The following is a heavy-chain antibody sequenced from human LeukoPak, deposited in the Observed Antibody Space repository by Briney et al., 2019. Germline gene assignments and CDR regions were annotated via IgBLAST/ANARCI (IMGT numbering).Heavy chain of an antibody. CDR3: ARDRPRGGYYGSESYPALDY. V-gene: IGHV1-18*01. J-gene: IGHJ4*02. D-gene: IGHD3-10*01. CDR2: ISAYNGNT. CDR1: GYTFTSYG. Sequence: ASVKVSCKASGYTFTSYGISWVRQAPGQGLEWMGWISAYNGNTNYAQKLQGRVTMTTGTSTSTAYMEMRSLRSDDTAVYYDARDRPRGGYYGSESYPALDYWGQGTLVTVAS.